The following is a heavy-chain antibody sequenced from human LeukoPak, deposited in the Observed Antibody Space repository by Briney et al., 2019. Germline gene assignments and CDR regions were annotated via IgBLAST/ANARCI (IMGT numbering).Heavy chain of an antibody. CDR1: GGTFSSYA. Sequence: ASVKVSCKASGGTFSSYAISWVRQAPGQGLEWMGGIIPVFGTANYAQKFQGRVTITADESTSTAYMELSSLRSEDTAVYYCARVLGVVVPAALRRAFDIWGQGTMVTVSS. V-gene: IGHV1-69*13. D-gene: IGHD2-2*01. CDR3: ARVLGVVVPAALRRAFDI. CDR2: IIPVFGTA. J-gene: IGHJ3*02.